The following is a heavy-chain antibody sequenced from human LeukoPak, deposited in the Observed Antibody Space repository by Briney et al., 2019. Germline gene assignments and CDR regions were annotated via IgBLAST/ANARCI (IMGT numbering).Heavy chain of an antibody. D-gene: IGHD6-19*01. Sequence: GGSLRLSCAASGSTFDESAMHWVRQAPGRGLEWVSGISWDSKGIIYADSMKGRFTISRDNAKNSLYLQMNSLRAEDTALYYCAKAVAAPGAFDIWGRGTVVTVSS. CDR3: AKAVAAPGAFDI. CDR1: GSTFDESA. CDR2: ISWDSKGI. V-gene: IGHV3-9*01. J-gene: IGHJ3*02.